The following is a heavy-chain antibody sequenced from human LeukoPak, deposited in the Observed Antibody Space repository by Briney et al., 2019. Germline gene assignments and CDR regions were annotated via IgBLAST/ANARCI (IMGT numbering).Heavy chain of an antibody. D-gene: IGHD5-18*01. CDR1: GFTFSDYY. CDR3: ARTRYSYGSAFDY. V-gene: IGHV3-11*04. Sequence: GSLRLSCAASGFTFSDYYMSWIRQAPGKGLEWVSYVSSSGSTIYYADSVKGRFTISRDNAKNSLYLQMNSLRAEDTAGYYCARTRYSYGSAFDYWGQGTLVTVSS. J-gene: IGHJ4*02. CDR2: VSSSGSTI.